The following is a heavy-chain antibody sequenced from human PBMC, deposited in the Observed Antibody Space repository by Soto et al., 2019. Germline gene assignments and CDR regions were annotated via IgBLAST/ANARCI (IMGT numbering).Heavy chain of an antibody. CDR1: GFSLSTSGVG. J-gene: IGHJ4*02. Sequence: QITLKESGPTLVKPTQTLTLTCTFSGFSLSTSGVGVGWIRQPPGKAREWLGLIYGDEDNRDSPSLKSRRPNTRDPSKNQVPLTLTTMDPMYTATYYCAHRPFPYHYYFDYWGQGTLVTVSS. V-gene: IGHV2-5*02. D-gene: IGHD2-2*01. CDR2: IYGDEDN. CDR3: AHRPFPYHYYFDY.